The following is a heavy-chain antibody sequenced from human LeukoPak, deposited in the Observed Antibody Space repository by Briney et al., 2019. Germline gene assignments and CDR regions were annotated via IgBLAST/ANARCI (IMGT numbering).Heavy chain of an antibody. CDR1: GDAIWSRGYD. CDR2: IYHSGST. CDR3: AGGDYFDY. J-gene: IGHJ4*02. D-gene: IGHD2-21*01. Sequence: PHILWRTRIKFGDAIWSRGYDCGWIRNPPKKSLEWIGYIYHSGSTYYNPSLKSRVTISVDRSKNQFSLKLSSVTAADTAVYYCAGGDYFDYWGQGTLVTVSS. V-gene: IGHV4-30-2*01.